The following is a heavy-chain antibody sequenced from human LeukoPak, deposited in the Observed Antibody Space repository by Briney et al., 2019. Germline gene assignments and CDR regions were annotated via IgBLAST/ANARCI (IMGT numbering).Heavy chain of an antibody. CDR2: INHSGST. CDR3: ARDLDSGGYYLDH. J-gene: IGHJ4*02. CDR1: GGSFSGYY. Sequence: SETLSLTCAVYGGSFSGYYWTWIRQIPGKGLEWIGEINHSGSTNYNPPLKSRVTISADTSKNQFSLKLRSVTAADTAVYYCARDLDSGGYYLDHWGQGTLVTVSS. D-gene: IGHD3-22*01. V-gene: IGHV4-34*01.